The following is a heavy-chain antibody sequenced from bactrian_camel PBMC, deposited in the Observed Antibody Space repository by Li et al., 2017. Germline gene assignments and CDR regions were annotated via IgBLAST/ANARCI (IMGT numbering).Heavy chain of an antibody. V-gene: IGHV3S55*01. D-gene: IGHD2*01. CDR3: AGRVCADFGGGDYLPGPSQCNF. CDR2: VSRGNSLT. J-gene: IGHJ4*01. Sequence: AWFRQAPGKEREGVAAVSRGNSLTYYADSVKDRFTISLDNAKNTLYLQMNNLKPEDTAMYSCAGRVCADFGGGDYLPGPSQCNFRGQGTQVTVS.